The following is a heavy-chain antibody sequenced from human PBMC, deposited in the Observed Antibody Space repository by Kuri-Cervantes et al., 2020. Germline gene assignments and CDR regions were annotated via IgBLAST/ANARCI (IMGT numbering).Heavy chain of an antibody. CDR1: GFTFSSYS. Sequence: GESLKISCAASGFTFSSYSMNWVRQAPGKGLEWVSSISSSSSYIYYADSVKGRFTISSDNAKNSLYLQMNSLRAEDTAVYYCARVGYNWNEADAFDIWGQGTMVTVSS. V-gene: IGHV3-21*01. CDR2: ISSSSSYI. D-gene: IGHD1-1*01. CDR3: ARVGYNWNEADAFDI. J-gene: IGHJ3*02.